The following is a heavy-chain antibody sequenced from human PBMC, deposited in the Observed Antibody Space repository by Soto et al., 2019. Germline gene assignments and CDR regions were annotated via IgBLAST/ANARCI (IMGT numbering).Heavy chain of an antibody. CDR2: IYYSGTT. J-gene: IGHJ4*02. D-gene: IGHD2-21*02. CDR3: ATLYCGGDCHPDY. CDR1: GGSISNSTYY. V-gene: IGHV4-39*01. Sequence: QLQLQESGPGLVKPSETLSLTCTVSGGSISNSTYYWDWIRQPPGKGLEWIGTIYYSGTTYYNPSLKRRVTISVDTSKNQFSLKLSSVTAADTAVYYCATLYCGGDCHPDYWGQGTLVTVSS.